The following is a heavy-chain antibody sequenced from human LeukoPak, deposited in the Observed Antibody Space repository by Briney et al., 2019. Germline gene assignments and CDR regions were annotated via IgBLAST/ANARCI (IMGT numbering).Heavy chain of an antibody. Sequence: PPETLSLTCTVSGGSISSYYWNWIRQPAGKGLEWIGRIYTSGSTNYNYNPSLKSRVTMPVDTSKNQFSLKFSSVTAADTAVYYCASGDANTAAAFDIWGQGTMVTVSS. D-gene: IGHD4-17*01. CDR2: IYTSGSTNY. V-gene: IGHV4-4*07. CDR1: GGSISSYY. J-gene: IGHJ3*02. CDR3: ASGDANTAAAFDI.